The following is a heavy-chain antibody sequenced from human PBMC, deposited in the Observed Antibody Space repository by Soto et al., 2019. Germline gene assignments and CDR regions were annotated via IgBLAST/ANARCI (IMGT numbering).Heavy chain of an antibody. CDR2: IYYSGST. Sequence: QLQLQESGPGLVKPSETLSLTCTVSGGSISSSTYYWGWIRQPPGKGLEWIGSIYYSGSTYYNPSLKSRVTISVDTSKNQFALKLSSVTAADTAVYYCANSYGDYVSYWGQGTLVTVSS. CDR3: ANSYGDYVSY. J-gene: IGHJ4*02. V-gene: IGHV4-39*01. D-gene: IGHD4-17*01. CDR1: GGSISSSTYY.